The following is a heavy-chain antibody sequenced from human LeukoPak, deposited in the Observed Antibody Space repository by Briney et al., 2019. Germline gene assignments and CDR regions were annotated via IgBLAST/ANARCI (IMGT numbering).Heavy chain of an antibody. D-gene: IGHD2-2*01. CDR1: GFTFDDYG. V-gene: IGHV3-20*01. J-gene: IGHJ3*02. Sequence: PGGSLRLSCAASGFTFDDYGMSWVRQAPGKGLEWVSGINWNGGSTSYADSVKGRFTISRDNAKNSLYLQMNSLRAEDTALYHCARSGTFRLVVPAADAFDIWGQGTMVTVSS. CDR3: ARSGTFRLVVPAADAFDI. CDR2: INWNGGST.